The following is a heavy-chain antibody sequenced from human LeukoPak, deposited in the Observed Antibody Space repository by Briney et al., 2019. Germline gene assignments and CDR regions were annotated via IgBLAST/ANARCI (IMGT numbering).Heavy chain of an antibody. D-gene: IGHD6-19*01. CDR3: AKERYSVAGTWDY. CDR1: GFTFSSYG. Sequence: PGRSLRLSCAASGFTFSSYGMHWVRQAPGKGLEWVAVISYDGSNKYYADSVKGRFTISRDNSKNTLYLQMNSLRAEDTAVYYCAKERYSVAGTWDYWGQGTLVTVSS. J-gene: IGHJ4*02. V-gene: IGHV3-30*18. CDR2: ISYDGSNK.